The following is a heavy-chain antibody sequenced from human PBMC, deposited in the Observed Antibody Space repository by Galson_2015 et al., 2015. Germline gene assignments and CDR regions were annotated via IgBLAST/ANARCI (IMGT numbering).Heavy chain of an antibody. J-gene: IGHJ4*02. CDR2: ISSSSST. V-gene: IGHV3-21*05. Sequence: SLRLSCAASGFTFSSYRMNWVRQAPGKGLEWVSYISSSSSTSYADSVKGRFTISRDNAKNTLYLQMNSLRAEDTAVYYCARGSNVEMATNFDNWGQGTLVTVSS. D-gene: IGHD5-24*01. CDR1: GFTFSSYR. CDR3: ARGSNVEMATNFDN.